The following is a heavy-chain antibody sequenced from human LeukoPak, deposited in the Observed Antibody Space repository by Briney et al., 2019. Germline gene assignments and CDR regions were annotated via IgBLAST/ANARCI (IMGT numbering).Heavy chain of an antibody. Sequence: ASVMVSCKASGYIFTAYYLRWVRLAPGQGPEWMGWIKADSGDTNYARKFQGRVTMTRDTSITTVYMELSSLTSDDTAVYYCTRIGDGYPYWGQGSLVTVSS. V-gene: IGHV1-2*02. D-gene: IGHD5-24*01. CDR1: GYIFTAYY. J-gene: IGHJ4*02. CDR3: TRIGDGYPY. CDR2: IKADSGDT.